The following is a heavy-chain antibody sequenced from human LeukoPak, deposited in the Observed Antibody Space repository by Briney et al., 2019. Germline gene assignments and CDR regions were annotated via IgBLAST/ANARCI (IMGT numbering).Heavy chain of an antibody. Sequence: SETLSLTCTVSGGSISSYYWSWIRQPPGKGLEWIEYIDYGGSTIYNPFLKSRVTISIDTSKNQFSPKLSSVTAADTAVYFCAGRDGNYYYDSSGYYDAFDIWGQGTMVTVSS. CDR1: GGSISSYY. CDR3: AGRDGNYYYDSSGYYDAFDI. J-gene: IGHJ3*02. CDR2: IDYGGST. V-gene: IGHV4-59*08. D-gene: IGHD3-22*01.